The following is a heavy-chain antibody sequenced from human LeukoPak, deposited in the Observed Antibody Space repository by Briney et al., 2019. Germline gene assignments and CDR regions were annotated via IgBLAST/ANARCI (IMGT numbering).Heavy chain of an antibody. Sequence: SVKVSCKASGGTFSSYAISWVRQAPGQGLEWMGGIIPIFGTANYAQKFQGRVTITTDESTSTAYMELSSLRSEDTAVYYCASSAAADTYYYYYMDVWGKGTTVTVSS. J-gene: IGHJ6*03. CDR1: GGTFSSYA. V-gene: IGHV1-69*05. D-gene: IGHD6-13*01. CDR3: ASSAAADTYYYYYMDV. CDR2: IIPIFGTA.